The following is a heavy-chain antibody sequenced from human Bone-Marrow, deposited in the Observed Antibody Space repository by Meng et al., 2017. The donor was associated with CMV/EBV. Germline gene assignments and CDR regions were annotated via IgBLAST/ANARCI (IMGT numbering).Heavy chain of an antibody. CDR2: IYYSGST. CDR1: GGSISSSSTYY. D-gene: IGHD6-13*01. CDR3: ARDQSSTWPCDY. Sequence: SETLSLTCTVSGGSISSSSTYYWGWIRQPPGKGLEWIGSIYYSGSTYYNPSLKSRVTISVDTSKNQFSLKLSSVTAADTAVYYCARDQSSTWPCDYWGQGTLVTASS. V-gene: IGHV4-39*01. J-gene: IGHJ4*02.